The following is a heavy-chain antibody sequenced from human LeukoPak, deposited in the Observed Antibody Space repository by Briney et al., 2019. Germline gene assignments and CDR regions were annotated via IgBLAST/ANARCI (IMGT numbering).Heavy chain of an antibody. V-gene: IGHV3-74*01. CDR3: VKIAPDLP. Sequence: PGGSLRLSCAASGFTFSSYWMHWVRQAPGKGLVWVSRINSDGSSTSYADSVKGRFTISRDNSKNSLYLQMNSLRADDTAVYYCVKIAPDLPWGQGTLVTVSS. CDR1: GFTFSSYW. D-gene: IGHD2-21*01. J-gene: IGHJ5*02. CDR2: INSDGSST.